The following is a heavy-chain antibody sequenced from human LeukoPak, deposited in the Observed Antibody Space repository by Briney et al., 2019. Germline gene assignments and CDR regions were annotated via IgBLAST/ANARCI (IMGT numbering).Heavy chain of an antibody. CDR2: IYTSGST. Sequence: SETLSLTCTVSGGSISSYYWSWIRQPPGKGLEWIWYIYTSGSTNYNPSLKSRVTISVDSSKNQFSLKLSSVTAADTAVYYCAREEASSSWYRYYYYYMDVWGKGTTVTVSS. J-gene: IGHJ6*03. CDR1: GGSISSYY. D-gene: IGHD6-13*01. V-gene: IGHV4-4*09. CDR3: AREEASSSWYRYYYYYMDV.